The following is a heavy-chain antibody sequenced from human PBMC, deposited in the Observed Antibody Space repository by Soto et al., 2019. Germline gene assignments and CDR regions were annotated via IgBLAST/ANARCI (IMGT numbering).Heavy chain of an antibody. CDR3: ARDAYGAAPDFWGTYFDY. Sequence: PGGSLRLSCAASGFTFSSYGMHWVRQAPGKGLEWVAVIWYDGRNKYYADSVKGRFTISRDNSKNTLYLQMNSLRAEDTAVYYCARDAYGAAPDFWGTYFDYWGQGTLVTVYS. D-gene: IGHD3-16*01. J-gene: IGHJ4*02. V-gene: IGHV3-33*01. CDR2: IWYDGRNK. CDR1: GFTFSSYG.